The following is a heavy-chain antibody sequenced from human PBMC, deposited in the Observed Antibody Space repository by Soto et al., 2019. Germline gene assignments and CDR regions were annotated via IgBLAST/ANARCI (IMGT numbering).Heavy chain of an antibody. CDR1: GYTFTSYG. J-gene: IGHJ6*02. CDR2: ISAYNGNT. Sequence: ASVKVSCKASGYTFTSYGISWVRQAPGQGLEWMGWISAYNGNTNYAQKLQGRVTMTTDISTSTAYMELRSLRSDDTAVYYCARDGFLGYCSSTSCSHYYYYGMDVWGQGTTVTVSS. D-gene: IGHD2-2*01. V-gene: IGHV1-18*04. CDR3: ARDGFLGYCSSTSCSHYYYYGMDV.